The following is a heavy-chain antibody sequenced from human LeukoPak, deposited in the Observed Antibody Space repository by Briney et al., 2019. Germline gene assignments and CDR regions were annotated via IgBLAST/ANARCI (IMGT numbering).Heavy chain of an antibody. CDR1: GFRFSSYA. CDR2: ISFDGSNQ. J-gene: IGHJ3*02. CDR3: ASLSGSYSGSPGSQGLVGAFDI. D-gene: IGHD1-26*01. V-gene: IGHV3-30-3*01. Sequence: PGGSLRLSCVASGFRFSSYAMDWVRQAPGKGLECVAVISFDGSNQYYADSVKGRFTVSRDNSKHTLYLQMNSLRPEDTALYYCASLSGSYSGSPGSQGLVGAFDIWAKGQWSACLQ.